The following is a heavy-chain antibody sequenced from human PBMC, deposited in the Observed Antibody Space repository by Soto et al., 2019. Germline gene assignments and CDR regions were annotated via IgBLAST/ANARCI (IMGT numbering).Heavy chain of an antibody. Sequence: EVLLLESGGGLVQPGGSLRLSCEASGFSFSSFAMNWVRQAPGKGLEWVSAIGDSGASTYYADSVKGRFTISRDNSRNTLYLQLNSLIAEDTAVYYCAKAVALDVWGNGTTVTVSS. D-gene: IGHD2-15*01. CDR1: GFSFSSFA. J-gene: IGHJ6*04. V-gene: IGHV3-23*01. CDR3: AKAVALDV. CDR2: IGDSGAST.